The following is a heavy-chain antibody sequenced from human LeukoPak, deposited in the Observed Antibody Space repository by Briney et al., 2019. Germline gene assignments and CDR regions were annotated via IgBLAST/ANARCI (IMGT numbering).Heavy chain of an antibody. CDR2: IIPILGIA. J-gene: IGHJ6*03. Sequence: SVKVSCKASGGTFSSYTISWVRQAPGQGLEWMGRIIPILGIANYAQKFQGRVTITADKSTSTAYMELSSLRSEDTAVYNCARTGYCTNGVCYAHYYYYYMDVWGKGTTVTVSS. CDR3: ARTGYCTNGVCYAHYYYYYMDV. CDR1: GGTFSSYT. D-gene: IGHD2-8*01. V-gene: IGHV1-69*02.